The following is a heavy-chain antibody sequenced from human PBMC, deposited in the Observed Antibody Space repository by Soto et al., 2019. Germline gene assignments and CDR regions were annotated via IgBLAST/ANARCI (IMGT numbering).Heavy chain of an antibody. CDR1: GFTFSSYT. J-gene: IGHJ6*02. CDR3: ARDGLYCGGDCYHYYYGMDV. D-gene: IGHD2-21*02. Sequence: GGSLRLSCAASGFTFSSYTMNWVRQAPGKGLEWVSSISSSSSYIYYADSVKGRFTISRDNAKNSLYLQMNSLRAEDTAVYYCARDGLYCGGDCYHYYYGMDVWGQGTTVTVSS. V-gene: IGHV3-21*01. CDR2: ISSSSSYI.